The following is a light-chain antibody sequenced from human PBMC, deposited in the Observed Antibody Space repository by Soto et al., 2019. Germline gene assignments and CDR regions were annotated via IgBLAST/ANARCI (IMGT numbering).Light chain of an antibody. J-gene: IGKJ2*01. CDR1: QTIRNY. CDR3: QQSYSSPPYT. V-gene: IGKV1-39*01. Sequence: DIQLTQSPSSLSASLGDRVTITCRASQTIRNYLNWYQQKPGKAPNLLIYSASSLQSGVPSRFSGSGSGTDFTLTISSLQPEDFATYYCQQSYSSPPYTFGLGTKLEIK. CDR2: SAS.